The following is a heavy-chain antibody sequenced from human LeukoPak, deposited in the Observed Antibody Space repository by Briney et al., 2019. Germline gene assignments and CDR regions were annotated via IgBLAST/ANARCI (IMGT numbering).Heavy chain of an antibody. CDR2: IIPIFGTA. Sequence: ASVKVSCKASGGTFSSYAISWVRQAPGQGLEWMGGIIPIFGTANYAQKFQGRVTITADESTSTAYMELSSLRSEDTAVYYCAREGEDRITIFGVVTFEDYWGQGTLVTVSS. CDR1: GGTFSSYA. V-gene: IGHV1-69*13. J-gene: IGHJ4*02. D-gene: IGHD3-3*01. CDR3: AREGEDRITIFGVVTFEDY.